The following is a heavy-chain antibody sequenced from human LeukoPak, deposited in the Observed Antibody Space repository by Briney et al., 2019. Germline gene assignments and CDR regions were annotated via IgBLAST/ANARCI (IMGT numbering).Heavy chain of an antibody. CDR2: ISSSGDYI. CDR3: ARDHYKTYYYGSGSSKNFDY. V-gene: IGHV3-21*01. CDR1: GFPFSSYS. J-gene: IGHJ4*02. Sequence: PGGSLRLSCAASGFPFSSYSMNWVRQAPGKGLEWVSSISSSGDYISYADSVTGRFTSSRDNAKKSLYLQMNIPRAEDTAVYYCARDHYKTYYYGSGSSKNFDYWGQGTLVTVSS. D-gene: IGHD3-10*01.